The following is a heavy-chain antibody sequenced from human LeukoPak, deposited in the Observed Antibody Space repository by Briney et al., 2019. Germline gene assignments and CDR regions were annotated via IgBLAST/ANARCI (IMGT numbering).Heavy chain of an antibody. J-gene: IGHJ4*02. D-gene: IGHD6-13*01. Sequence: SETLSLTCAVYGGSFSGYYWSWIRQPPGKGLEWIGEINHSGSTNYNPSLKSRVTISVDTSKNQFSLKLSSVTAADTAVYYCARALDSHSSSPFDYWGQGTLVTVSS. CDR2: INHSGST. V-gene: IGHV4-34*01. CDR3: ARALDSHSSSPFDY. CDR1: GGSFSGYY.